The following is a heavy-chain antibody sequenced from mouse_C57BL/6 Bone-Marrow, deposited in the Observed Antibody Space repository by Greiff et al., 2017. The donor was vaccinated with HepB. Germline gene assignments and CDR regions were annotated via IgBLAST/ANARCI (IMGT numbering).Heavy chain of an antibody. J-gene: IGHJ4*01. CDR2: ISSGGSYT. V-gene: IGHV5-6*02. Sequence: DVMLVESGGDLVKPGGSLKLSCAASGFTFSSYGMSWVRQTPDKRLEWVATISSGGSYTYYPDSVKGRFTISRDNAKNTLYLQMSSLKSEDTAMYYCAYCSSACYAMDYWGQGTSVTVSS. D-gene: IGHD1-1*01. CDR1: GFTFSSYG. CDR3: AYCSSACYAMDY.